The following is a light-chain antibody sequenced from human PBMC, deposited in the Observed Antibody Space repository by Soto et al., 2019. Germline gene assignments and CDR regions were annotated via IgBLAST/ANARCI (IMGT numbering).Light chain of an antibody. V-gene: IGLV2-8*01. CDR1: SSDVGGYNY. CDR2: EVS. CDR3: SSFEASNNLL. J-gene: IGLJ2*01. Sequence: QSALTQPPSASGSPGQSVTISCTGTSSDVGGYNYVSWYQQHPGKAPKLMIYEVSKRPSGVPDRFSGTKSGNTASLTVSGLQVEDEADYYCSSFEASNNLLFGGGTKVTVL.